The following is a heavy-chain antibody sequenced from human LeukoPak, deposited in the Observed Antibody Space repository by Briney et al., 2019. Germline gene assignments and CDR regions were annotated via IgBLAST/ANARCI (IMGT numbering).Heavy chain of an antibody. Sequence: ETLSLTCSVSGYSISSGYYWDWIRQPPGKGLEWVSAISAGGVSTYYADSVKGRFTISRDNSKNTLYLQMNSLRAEDTAVYYCAKDLATMIGLDYWGQGTLVTVSS. J-gene: IGHJ4*02. V-gene: IGHV3-23*01. CDR2: ISAGGVST. CDR3: AKDLATMIGLDY. CDR1: GYSISSGYY. D-gene: IGHD3-22*01.